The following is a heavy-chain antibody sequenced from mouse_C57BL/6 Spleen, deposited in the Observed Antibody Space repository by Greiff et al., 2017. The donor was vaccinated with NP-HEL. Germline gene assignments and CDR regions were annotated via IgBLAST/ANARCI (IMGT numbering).Heavy chain of an antibody. CDR3: ARAGDYGNYAMDY. CDR2: INPNNGGT. D-gene: IGHD1-1*01. J-gene: IGHJ4*01. Sequence: VQLKQSGPELVKPGASVKMSCKASGYTFTDYNMHWVKQSHGKSLEWIGYINPNNGGTSYNQKFKGKATLTVNKSSSTAYMELRSLTSEDSAVYYCARAGDYGNYAMDYWGQGTSVTVSS. CDR1: GYTFTDYN. V-gene: IGHV1-22*01.